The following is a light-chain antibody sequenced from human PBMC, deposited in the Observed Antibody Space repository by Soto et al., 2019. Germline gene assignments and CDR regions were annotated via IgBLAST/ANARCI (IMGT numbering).Light chain of an antibody. Sequence: QSVLTQPHSASGSPGQSVTISCTGTNXDVGAYNYVSWYQQHPGKAPKLMISEVSKRPSGVPDRFSGSKSGNTASLTVSGLQAEDEADYYCSSYAGTNHPYVFGTGTKVILL. CDR3: SSYAGTNHPYV. J-gene: IGLJ1*01. CDR2: EVS. CDR1: NXDVGAYNY. V-gene: IGLV2-8*01.